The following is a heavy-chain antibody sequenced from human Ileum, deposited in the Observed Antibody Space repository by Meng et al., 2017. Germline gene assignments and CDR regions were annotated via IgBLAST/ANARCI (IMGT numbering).Heavy chain of an antibody. D-gene: IGHD2-21*02. CDR2: INPKSGDT. CDR3: VTGPLVTDMTRFAH. J-gene: IGHJ4*02. Sequence: ASVKVSCKTSGYTFSDYSLHWLRQAPEEGFQWMAWINPKSGDTKYAQKFEGRVTVTSDTSITTAYIELSGLTSDDTATYYCVTGPLVTDMTRFAHWGQGTLVTVSS. CDR1: GYTFSDYS. V-gene: IGHV1-2*02.